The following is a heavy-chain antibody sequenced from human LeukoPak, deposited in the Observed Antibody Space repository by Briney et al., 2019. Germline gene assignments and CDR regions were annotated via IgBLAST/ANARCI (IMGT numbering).Heavy chain of an antibody. CDR3: ARAIQDTATIIHFDY. CDR1: GYSLTGYY. J-gene: IGHJ4*02. V-gene: IGHV1-2*02. D-gene: IGHD5-18*01. CDR2: INPKSGDT. Sequence: ASVKVSCKASGYSLTGYYMHWVRQAPGQGAEWMGWINPKSGDTNYAQRFQGRVTMTRDTSINTAYVELSRLRSDDMAVYYCARAIQDTATIIHFDYWGQGTLVTVSS.